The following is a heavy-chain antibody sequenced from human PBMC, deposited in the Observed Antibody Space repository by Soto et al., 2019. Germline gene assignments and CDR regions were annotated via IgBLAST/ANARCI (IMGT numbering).Heavy chain of an antibody. J-gene: IGHJ4*02. D-gene: IGHD3-16*01. CDR2: ISDYNGNT. CDR1: GYTFTSYG. CDR3: ARGLHLGELGFDY. Sequence: QVQLVQSGAEVKKPGASVKVSCKASGYTFTSYGITWVRQAPGQGLEWMGWISDYNGNTNYAQKLQGRVTMTTDTSTSTAYVELSSMRADDTAAYYCARGLHLGELGFDYWGQGPLVTVSS. V-gene: IGHV1-18*01.